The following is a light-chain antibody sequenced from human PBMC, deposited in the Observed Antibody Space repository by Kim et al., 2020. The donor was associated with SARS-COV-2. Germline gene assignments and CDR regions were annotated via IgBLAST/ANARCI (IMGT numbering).Light chain of an antibody. V-gene: IGKV1-39*01. Sequence: ESVGDRVTITCRASQSISSYLNWYQQKPGKAPKLLIYAASSLQSGVPSRFSGSGSGTDFTLTISSLQPEDFASYYCQQSYSTPWTFGQGTKVDIK. CDR3: QQSYSTPWT. CDR2: AAS. CDR1: QSISSY. J-gene: IGKJ1*01.